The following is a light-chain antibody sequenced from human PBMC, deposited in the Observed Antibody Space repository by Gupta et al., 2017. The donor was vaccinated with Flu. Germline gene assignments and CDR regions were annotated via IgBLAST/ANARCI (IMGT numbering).Light chain of an antibody. J-gene: IGKJ1*01. V-gene: IGKV3-15*01. CDR2: GAS. Sequence: HKRGQAPRLLIHGASTRATGIPARFSGSGSGTKFTLTISGLQPEDSAVYYCQQYTNRPPSTFGHGTKVEIK. CDR3: QQYTNRPPST.